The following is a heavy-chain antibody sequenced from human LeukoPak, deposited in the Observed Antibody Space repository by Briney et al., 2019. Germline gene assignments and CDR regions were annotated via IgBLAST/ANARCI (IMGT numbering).Heavy chain of an antibody. J-gene: IGHJ4*02. V-gene: IGHV3-74*01. CDR3: VRAMGSIVDF. D-gene: IGHD6-6*01. CDR2: INSGGSRT. CDR1: GFTFSNDW. Sequence: GGSLRLSCAASGFTFSNDWMHWVRQAPGKGLVWVSRINSGGSRTNYADSVKGRFTISRDNAKNTLFLQMSSLRAEDTGIYYCVRAMGSIVDFWGQGTLVTVSS.